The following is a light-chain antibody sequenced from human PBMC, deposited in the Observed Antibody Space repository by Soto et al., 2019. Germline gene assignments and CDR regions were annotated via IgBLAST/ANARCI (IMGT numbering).Light chain of an antibody. CDR3: ETWDSNTRG. CDR1: SGHSSYI. CDR2: LEGSGSY. J-gene: IGLJ2*01. Sequence: QPVLTQSSSASASLGSSVKLTCTLSSGHSSYIIAWHHQQPGKAPRYLMKLEGSGSYNKGSGVPDRFSGSSSRADRYLTISNLQFEDEANYYCETWDSNTRGFGGGTKLTVL. V-gene: IGLV4-60*02.